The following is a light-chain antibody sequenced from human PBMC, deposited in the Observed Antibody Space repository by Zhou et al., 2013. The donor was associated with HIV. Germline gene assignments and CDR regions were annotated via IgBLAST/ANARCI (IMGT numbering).Light chain of an antibody. CDR1: QGVGRS. CDR3: QKYNSVPFT. J-gene: IGKJ3*01. CDR2: DVS. V-gene: IGKV1-8*01. Sequence: AIRITQSPSSLSASIGDKVTITCRASQGVGRSLAWYQQKPGKAPNLLIYDVSNLETGVPSRFSGSGSGTDFTFTITSLQPEDVATYYCQKYNSVPFTFGPGTKVDIK.